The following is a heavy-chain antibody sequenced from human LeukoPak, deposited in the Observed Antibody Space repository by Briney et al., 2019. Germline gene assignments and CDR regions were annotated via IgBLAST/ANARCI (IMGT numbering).Heavy chain of an antibody. CDR2: ISYSGTT. Sequence: KPSETLSLTCAVSGGSISGYYWSWIRQPPGNGLEWIGYISYSGTTNYNPSLKSRVTISVDTSKNQCSLKLSSVTAADTAVYYCARRTSSSSFWYFDLWGRGTLVTVSS. CDR1: GGSISGYY. CDR3: ARRTSSSSFWYFDL. J-gene: IGHJ2*01. V-gene: IGHV4-59*08. D-gene: IGHD6-6*01.